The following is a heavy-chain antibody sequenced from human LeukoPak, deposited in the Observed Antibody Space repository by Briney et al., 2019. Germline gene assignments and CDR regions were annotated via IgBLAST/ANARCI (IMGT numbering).Heavy chain of an antibody. V-gene: IGHV3-53*01. D-gene: IGHD3-10*01. CDR2: IYSGGST. Sequence: GGSLRLSCAATGLSVSSNFMSWVRQAPGKGLEWVSVIYSGGSTYYADSVKGRFTISRDNSKNTLYLQMNSLRAEDTAVYYCARDDVTMVRGVIYYYGMDVWGQGTTVTVSS. J-gene: IGHJ6*02. CDR1: GLSVSSNF. CDR3: ARDDVTMVRGVIYYYGMDV.